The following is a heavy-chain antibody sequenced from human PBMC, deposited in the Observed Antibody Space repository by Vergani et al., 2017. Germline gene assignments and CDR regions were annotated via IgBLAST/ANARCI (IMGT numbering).Heavy chain of an antibody. Sequence: EVHLLESGGGLVQSGGSLRLSCAASGFTFSNSAVSWVRQAPGRGLAWVSSISGRSNYIYYADSLKGRFTISRDNSKNTLYLQMNSLRAEDTAVYYCARFSRPYYDFWSGYYVTDYYYMDVWGKGTTVTVSS. CDR3: ARFSRPYYDFWSGYYVTDYYYMDV. CDR1: GFTFSNSA. V-gene: IGHV3-21*01. J-gene: IGHJ6*03. CDR2: ISGRSNYI. D-gene: IGHD3-3*01.